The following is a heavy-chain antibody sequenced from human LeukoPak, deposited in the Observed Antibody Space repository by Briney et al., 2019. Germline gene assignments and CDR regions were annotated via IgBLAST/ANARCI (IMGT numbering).Heavy chain of an antibody. CDR2: IIPILGIA. CDR3: ARDEDDFVGRVGAFDI. Sequence: ASVKVSCKASGYTFTSDNIHWVRQAPGQGLEWMGRIIPILGIANYAQKFQGRVTITADKSTSTAYMELSSLRSEDTAVYYCARDEDDFVGRVGAFDIWGQGTMVTVSS. V-gene: IGHV1-69*04. D-gene: IGHD2-21*01. J-gene: IGHJ3*02. CDR1: GYTFTSDN.